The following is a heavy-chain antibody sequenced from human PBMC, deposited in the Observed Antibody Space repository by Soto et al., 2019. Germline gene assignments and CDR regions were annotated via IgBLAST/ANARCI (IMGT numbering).Heavy chain of an antibody. CDR2: VNDSGDRT. V-gene: IGHV3-23*01. CDR3: ARAGGADF. Sequence: GGSLRLSCAASGFTFSSYAMSWVRQSPGEGLEWVSSVNDSGDRTYYADSVKGRFTISRDNSKNTLYLQMNTLRAEDTAVYYCARAGGADFWGQGTVVTVSS. D-gene: IGHD3-10*01. J-gene: IGHJ4*02. CDR1: GFTFSSYA.